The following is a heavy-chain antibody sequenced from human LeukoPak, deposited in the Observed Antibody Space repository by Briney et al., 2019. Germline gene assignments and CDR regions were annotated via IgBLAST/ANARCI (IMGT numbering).Heavy chain of an antibody. CDR3: ARGSPNYYYAMDV. CDR1: SDSISGYY. D-gene: IGHD2-15*01. J-gene: IGHJ6*02. CDR2: HYYSGST. V-gene: IGHV4-59*01. Sequence: SETLSLTCTVSSDSISGYYWSWIRQTPGKGLEWIGYHYYSGSTNYNPSLKSRVTISVDTSKNQFSLKLSSVTAADTALYYCARGSPNYYYAMDVWGQGATVTVSS.